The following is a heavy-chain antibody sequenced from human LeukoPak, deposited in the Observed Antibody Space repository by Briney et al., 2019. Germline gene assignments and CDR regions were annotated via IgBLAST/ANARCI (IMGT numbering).Heavy chain of an antibody. V-gene: IGHV4-34*01. J-gene: IGHJ4*02. CDR3: ASDYSGYDLGY. D-gene: IGHD5-12*01. Sequence: PSETLSLTCAVYGGSFSGYYWSWIRQPPGKGLEWIGEINHSGSTNYNPSLESRVTISVDTSKNQFSLKLSSVTAADTAVYYCASDYSGYDLGYWGQGTLVTVSS. CDR2: INHSGST. CDR1: GGSFSGYY.